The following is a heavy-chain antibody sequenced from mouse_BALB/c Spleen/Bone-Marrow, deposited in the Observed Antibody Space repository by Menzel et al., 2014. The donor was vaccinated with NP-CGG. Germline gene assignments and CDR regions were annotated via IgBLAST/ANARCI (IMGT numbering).Heavy chain of an antibody. CDR2: INSNGGST. V-gene: IGHV5-6-3*01. Sequence: DVKLVESGGGLVQPGGSLELSCAASGFTFSSYGMSWVRQTPDKRLELVATINSNGGSTYYPDSVKGRFTISRDNAKNTLYLQMSSLKSEDTAMYYCARDYYGGSDYWGQGTTLTVSS. J-gene: IGHJ2*01. CDR3: ARDYYGGSDY. D-gene: IGHD1-1*01. CDR1: GFTFSSYG.